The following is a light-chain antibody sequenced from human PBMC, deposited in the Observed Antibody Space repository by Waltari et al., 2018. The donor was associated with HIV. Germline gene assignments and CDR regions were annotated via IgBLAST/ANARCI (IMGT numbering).Light chain of an antibody. Sequence: QSVLTQPPSASGTLGQGVTISCFGSSSNIGTNTVNWYQHLPGAAPKLIIFRNYQRPSGVPDRFSGSQSGTSAFLTITGLLPGDEATYYCAAWDASLHVVFGGGTQLTVL. CDR3: AAWDASLHVV. J-gene: IGLJ2*01. CDR2: RNY. V-gene: IGLV1-44*01. CDR1: SSNIGTNT.